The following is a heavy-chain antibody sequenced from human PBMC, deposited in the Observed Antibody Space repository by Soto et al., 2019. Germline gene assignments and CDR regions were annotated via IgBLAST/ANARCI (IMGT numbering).Heavy chain of an antibody. D-gene: IGHD6-13*01. J-gene: IGHJ4*02. CDR3: ARSPRSSPYFDY. V-gene: IGHV5-51*01. CDR2: IYPGDSET. Sequence: GESLKISCQFSGYTFSNFWIAWVRQLPGKGLEYMGIIYPGDSETRYSPSFHGKVTISADRSIGTAYLQWSSLEASDSAFYFCARSPRSSPYFDYWGQGALVTSPQ. CDR1: GYTFSNFW.